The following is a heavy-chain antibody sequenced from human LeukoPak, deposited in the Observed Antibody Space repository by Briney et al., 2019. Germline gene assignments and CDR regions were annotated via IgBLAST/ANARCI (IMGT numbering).Heavy chain of an antibody. CDR1: GGSISNHY. CDR2: IYYSGST. CDR3: ARLRDWLDP. V-gene: IGHV4-59*11. J-gene: IGHJ5*02. Sequence: SGTLSLTCTVSGGSISNHYWSWFRQPPGKGLEWIGYIYYSGSTNYNPSLKSRVTMSVDTSKNQFSLKLSSVTAADTAVYYCARLRDWLDPWGQGTLVTVSS.